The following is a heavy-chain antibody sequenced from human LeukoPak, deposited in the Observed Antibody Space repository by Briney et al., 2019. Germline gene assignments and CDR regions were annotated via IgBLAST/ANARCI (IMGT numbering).Heavy chain of an antibody. Sequence: ASVKVSCKASGYTLTSYGISWVRQAPGQGLEWMGWINTNTGNPTYAQGFTGRFVFSLDTSVSTAYLQISSLKAEDTAVYYCARDSKVDTAIWGQGTLVTVSS. CDR1: GYTLTSYG. J-gene: IGHJ4*02. CDR3: ARDSKVDTAI. D-gene: IGHD5-18*01. CDR2: INTNTGNP. V-gene: IGHV7-4-1*02.